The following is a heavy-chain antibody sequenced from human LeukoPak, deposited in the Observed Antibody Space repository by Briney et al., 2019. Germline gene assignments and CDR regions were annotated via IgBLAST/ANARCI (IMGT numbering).Heavy chain of an antibody. CDR1: GFSFRAYW. V-gene: IGHV3-7*01. CDR2: LNQDADRE. D-gene: IGHD1-14*01. J-gene: IGHJ4*02. Sequence: GGSLRLSRAASGFSFRAYWMSWARQAPGKGLEWVASLNQDADREYYVDSVKGRFTISRDNAKNSLYLQMDSLRVEDTAVYYCARATTASARDHWGQGTLVTVSS. CDR3: ARATTASARDH.